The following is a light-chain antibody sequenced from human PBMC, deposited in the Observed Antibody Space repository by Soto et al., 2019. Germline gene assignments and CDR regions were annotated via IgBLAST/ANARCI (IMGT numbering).Light chain of an antibody. J-gene: IGLJ1*01. CDR3: GTWDSSLSAGYV. Sequence: QSVLTQPPSVSAAPGQKVTISCSVGSSNIGNNYVSWYQQLPGTAPKLLIYDNNKRPSGIPDRFSGSKSGTSATLGITGLQTGDEADYYCGTWDSSLSAGYVFGTGTKV. V-gene: IGLV1-51*01. CDR1: SSNIGNNY. CDR2: DNN.